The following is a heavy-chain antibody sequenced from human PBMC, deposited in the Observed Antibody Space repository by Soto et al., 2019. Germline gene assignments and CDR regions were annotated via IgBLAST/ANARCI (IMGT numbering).Heavy chain of an antibody. CDR2: IIPIFGTA. Sequence: QVQLVQSGAEVKKPGSSVKVSCKASGGTFSSYAISWVRQAPGQGLEWMGGIIPIFGTANYAQKFQGRVTITADQSTSTAYMELSSLRVEDTAVYYCARGLGGGDYDYVWGSYRPYYFDYWGQGTLVTVSS. CDR3: ARGLGGGDYDYVWGSYRPYYFDY. CDR1: GGTFSSYA. J-gene: IGHJ4*02. D-gene: IGHD3-16*02. V-gene: IGHV1-69*01.